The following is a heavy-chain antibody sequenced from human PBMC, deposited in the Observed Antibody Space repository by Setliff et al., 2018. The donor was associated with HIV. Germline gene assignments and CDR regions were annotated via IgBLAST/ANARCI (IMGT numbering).Heavy chain of an antibody. CDR1: GFNIGTNG. D-gene: IGHD4-17*01. CDR2: IRDNGVSP. CDR3: TKGVQRLRPYYFDS. J-gene: IGHJ4*02. Sequence: PGGSLRLSCAVSGFNIGTNGMTWVRQAPGKGLEWVSGIRDNGVSPYYADSVTGRFTISRDNTKNTLYLQMNSLRVEDTAIYYCTKGVQRLRPYYFDSWGQGILVTVSS. V-gene: IGHV3-23*01.